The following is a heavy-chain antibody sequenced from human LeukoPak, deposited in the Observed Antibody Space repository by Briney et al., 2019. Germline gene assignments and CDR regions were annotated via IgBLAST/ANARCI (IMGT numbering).Heavy chain of an antibody. CDR3: ARDAYYDFWSGYPRYFDY. CDR1: GVNFSSYW. V-gene: IGHV3-7*01. J-gene: IGHJ4*02. D-gene: IGHD3-3*01. Sequence: GRSLRLSCAVSGVNFSSYWMSWVRQAPGKGLEWVANIKQDGSEEYYVDSVKGRFTISTDNAKNSLYLQMNSLRAEDTAVYYCARDAYYDFWSGYPRYFDYWGQGTLVTVSS. CDR2: IKQDGSEE.